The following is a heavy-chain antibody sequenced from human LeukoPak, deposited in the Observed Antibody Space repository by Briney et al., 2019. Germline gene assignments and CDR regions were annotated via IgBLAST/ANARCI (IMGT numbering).Heavy chain of an antibody. D-gene: IGHD3-10*01. J-gene: IGHJ5*02. CDR2: ILHDGSKA. CDR1: GFSFGSHP. CDR3: AKDRYGSGNNWLDP. V-gene: IGHV3-30*18. Sequence: PGGSLRLSCAASGFSFGSHPINWVRQAPGKGLEWLAFILHDGSKAYHADSINGRFTISRDNSNNTLFLQMSSLTTEDTGVYYCAKDRYGSGNNWLDPWGQGTLVTVSS.